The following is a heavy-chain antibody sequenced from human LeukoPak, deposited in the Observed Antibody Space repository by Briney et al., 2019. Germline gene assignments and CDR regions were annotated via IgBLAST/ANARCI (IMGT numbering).Heavy chain of an antibody. CDR3: AKAGPHIVVVVAATDLAPADY. Sequence: GGSLRLSCAASGFTVSSDYMSWVRQAPGKGLEWVSAISGSGGSTYYADSVKGRFTISRDNSKNTLYLQMNSLRAEDTAVYYCAKAGPHIVVVVAATDLAPADYWGQGTLVTVSS. CDR1: GFTVSSDY. V-gene: IGHV3-23*01. CDR2: ISGSGGST. D-gene: IGHD2-15*01. J-gene: IGHJ4*02.